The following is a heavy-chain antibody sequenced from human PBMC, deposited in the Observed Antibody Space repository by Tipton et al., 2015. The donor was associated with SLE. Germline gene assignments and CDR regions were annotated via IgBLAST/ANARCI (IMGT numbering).Heavy chain of an antibody. Sequence: TLSLTCTVYGGSFSGDYWSWIRQPPGKGLEWIGEITDSEITDFNPSLKSRVTISVDTSKNQFSLKLSSVAAADTAVYYCAVGSSWYEGCDYWGQGTLVTVSS. D-gene: IGHD6-13*01. CDR1: GGSFSGDY. CDR2: ITDSEIT. V-gene: IGHV4-34*01. CDR3: AVGSSWYEGCDY. J-gene: IGHJ4*02.